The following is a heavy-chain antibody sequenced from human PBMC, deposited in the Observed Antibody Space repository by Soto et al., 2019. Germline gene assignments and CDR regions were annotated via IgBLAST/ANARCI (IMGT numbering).Heavy chain of an antibody. D-gene: IGHD3-22*01. Sequence: ASVKVSCKASGYTFTSYAMHWVRQAPGQRLEWMGWINAGNGNTKYSQKFQGRVTITRDTSASTAYMELSSLRSEDTAVYYCASGGDSSGYAPLDYWGQGTLVTSPQ. CDR3: ASGGDSSGYAPLDY. CDR1: GYTFTSYA. CDR2: INAGNGNT. V-gene: IGHV1-3*01. J-gene: IGHJ4*02.